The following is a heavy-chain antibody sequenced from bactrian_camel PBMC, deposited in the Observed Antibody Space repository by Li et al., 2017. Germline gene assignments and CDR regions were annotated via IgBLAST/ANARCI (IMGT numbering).Heavy chain of an antibody. CDR1: GYGYC. V-gene: IGHV3S53*01. CDR2: IEGNGDT. J-gene: IGHJ4*01. CDR3: VRDPVQLGRL. D-gene: IGHD5*01. Sequence: VQLVESGGGSVQAGGSLRLSCTASGYGYCMAWFRQAPGEERIWVASIEGNGDTSYADSVKDRFTISKDDAKSMVYLQMNSAKPEDTAMYYCVRDPVQLGRLWGQGTQVTV.